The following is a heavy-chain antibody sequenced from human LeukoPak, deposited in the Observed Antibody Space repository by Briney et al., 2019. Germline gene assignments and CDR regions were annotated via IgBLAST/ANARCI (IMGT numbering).Heavy chain of an antibody. CDR3: ARVPYIVVVTAQPRGAYYFDY. V-gene: IGHV1-18*01. CDR1: GYTFNSYG. D-gene: IGHD2-21*02. Sequence: ASVKVSCKASGYTFNSYGISWVRQAPGQGLEWMGWISAYNGNTNYAQKLQGRVTMTTDTSTSTAYMELRSLRSDDTAVYYCARVPYIVVVTAQPRGAYYFDYWGQGTLVTVSS. J-gene: IGHJ4*02. CDR2: ISAYNGNT.